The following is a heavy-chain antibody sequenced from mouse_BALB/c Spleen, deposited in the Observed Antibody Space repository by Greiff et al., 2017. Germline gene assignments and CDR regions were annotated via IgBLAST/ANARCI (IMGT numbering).Heavy chain of an antibody. CDR1: GFTFSSFG. V-gene: IGHV5-17*02. CDR2: ISSGSSTI. CDR3: ARKATHYYAMDY. J-gene: IGHJ4*01. D-gene: IGHD3-2*02. Sequence: EVKLVESGGGLVQPGGSRKLSCAASGFTFSSFGMHWVRQAPEKGLEWVAYISSGSSTIYYADTVKGRFTISRDNPKNTLFLQMTSLRSEDTAMYYCARKATHYYAMDYWGQGTSVTVSS.